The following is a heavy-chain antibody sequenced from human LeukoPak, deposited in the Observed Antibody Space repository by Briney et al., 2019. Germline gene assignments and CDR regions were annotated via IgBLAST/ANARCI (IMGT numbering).Heavy chain of an antibody. Sequence: SETLSLTCAVYGGSFSGYYWSWIRQPPGKGLEWIGEINHSGSTNYNPSLKSRVTISVDTSKNQFSLKLSSVTAADTAVYYCARAPTYYYDSSGYHFDYWGQGALVTVSS. CDR2: INHSGST. CDR1: GGSFSGYY. J-gene: IGHJ4*02. D-gene: IGHD3-22*01. CDR3: ARAPTYYYDSSGYHFDY. V-gene: IGHV4-34*01.